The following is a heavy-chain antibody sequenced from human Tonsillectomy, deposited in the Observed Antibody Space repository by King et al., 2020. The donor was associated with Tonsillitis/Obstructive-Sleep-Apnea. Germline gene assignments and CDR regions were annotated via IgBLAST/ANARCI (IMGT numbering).Heavy chain of an antibody. Sequence: VQLVESGGGLVQPGRSLRLSCAASGFTFDDYAMHWVRQAPGKGLEWVSGISWNSGSIGYADSVKGRFTISRDNAKNSLYLQMNSLRAEDTALYYCAKATEYDFWSGLDVWGKGTTVTVSS. V-gene: IGHV3-9*01. CDR2: ISWNSGSI. CDR3: AKATEYDFWSGLDV. D-gene: IGHD3-3*01. J-gene: IGHJ6*04. CDR1: GFTFDDYA.